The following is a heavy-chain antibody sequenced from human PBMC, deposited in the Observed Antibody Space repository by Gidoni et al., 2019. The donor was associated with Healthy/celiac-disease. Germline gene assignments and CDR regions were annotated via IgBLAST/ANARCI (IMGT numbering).Heavy chain of an antibody. J-gene: IGHJ6*03. Sequence: QLQLQESGPGLVTPSEPLSLPFTVSAGSLSSSSYFWGWIRQPPGKGMEWIGSIYYSGSTYYKPSSKSRVTIYGDTSKNQFSLKRSSVTAADTAVYYCARLMRQPRSVRGYYYYYYMDVWGKGTTVTVSS. V-gene: IGHV4-39*01. CDR3: ARLMRQPRSVRGYYYYYYMDV. CDR2: IYYSGST. CDR1: AGSLSSSSYF. D-gene: IGHD4-4*01.